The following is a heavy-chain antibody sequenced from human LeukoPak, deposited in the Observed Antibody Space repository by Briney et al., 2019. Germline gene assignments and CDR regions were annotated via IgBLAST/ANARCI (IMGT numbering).Heavy chain of an antibody. CDR3: AIEGVVDGLNWFDP. J-gene: IGHJ5*02. D-gene: IGHD2-15*01. Sequence: SVKVSCKACGGTFSRYAISGVGQAPGQGIEWRGGIIPIFGTENYAKKLQGRVTITTDESTSTAYMELSSLRSEDTAVYYCAIEGVVDGLNWFDPWGQGTLVTVSS. CDR2: IIPIFGTE. V-gene: IGHV1-69*05. CDR1: GGTFSRYA.